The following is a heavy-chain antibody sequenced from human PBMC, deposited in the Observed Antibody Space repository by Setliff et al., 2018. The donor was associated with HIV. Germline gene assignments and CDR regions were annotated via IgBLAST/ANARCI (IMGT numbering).Heavy chain of an antibody. CDR1: GYTFTNYY. V-gene: IGHV1-2*02. CDR3: ARTLPQYTNLFDY. CDR2: INPNSCDT. D-gene: IGHD5-18*01. Sequence: ASVKVSCKASGYTFTNYYMHWVRQAPGQGLEWMGWINPNSCDTNYAQKFQGRVTMTRDTSISTAYMELSRLRSDDTAVYYCARTLPQYTNLFDYWGQGTLVTVSS. J-gene: IGHJ4*02.